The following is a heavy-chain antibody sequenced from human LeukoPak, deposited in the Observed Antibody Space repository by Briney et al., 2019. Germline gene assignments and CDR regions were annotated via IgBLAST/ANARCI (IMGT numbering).Heavy chain of an antibody. CDR1: GFTFSDYY. V-gene: IGHV3-11*04. Sequence: GGSLRLSCAASGFTFSDYYMSWIRQAPGKGLEWVSYISSSGSTIYYADSVKGRFTISRDNAKNSLYLQMNSLRAGDTAVYYCARVGDYYDSRFDYWGQGTPVTVSS. CDR3: ARVGDYYDSRFDY. D-gene: IGHD3-22*01. J-gene: IGHJ4*02. CDR2: ISSSGSTI.